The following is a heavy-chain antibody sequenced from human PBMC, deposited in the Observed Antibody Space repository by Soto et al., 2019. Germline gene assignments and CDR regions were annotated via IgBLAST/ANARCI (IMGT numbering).Heavy chain of an antibody. J-gene: IGHJ4*02. CDR1: GFTFSDYP. V-gene: IGHV3-30-3*01. Sequence: GGSLRLSCAASGFTFSDYPMHWVRQAPGKGPEWVAVISYDGVTKYYADSVKGRFTISRDNSKNTLFLQMNSLRTEDTAVYYCVREFSSSLTYFDSWGQGTLVTVSS. CDR3: VREFSSSLTYFDS. D-gene: IGHD6-6*01. CDR2: ISYDGVTK.